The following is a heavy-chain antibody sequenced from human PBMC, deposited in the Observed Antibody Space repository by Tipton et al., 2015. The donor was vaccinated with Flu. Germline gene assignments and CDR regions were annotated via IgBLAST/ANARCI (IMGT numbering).Heavy chain of an antibody. Sequence: TLSLTCTVSGDSISSGSYYWSWIRQPAGKGLEWIGRIYTSGSTNYNPSLKSRVTISVDTSKNQFSLKLSSVTAADTAVYYCARDLFGEKDWFDPWGQGTLVTVSS. J-gene: IGHJ5*02. D-gene: IGHD3-10*01. CDR3: ARDLFGEKDWFDP. CDR1: GDSISSGSYY. V-gene: IGHV4-61*02. CDR2: IYTSGST.